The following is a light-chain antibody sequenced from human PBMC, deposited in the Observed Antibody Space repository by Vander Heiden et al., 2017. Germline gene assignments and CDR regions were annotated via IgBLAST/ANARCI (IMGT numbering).Light chain of an antibody. V-gene: IGLV1-51*01. CDR1: SSSIGYNN. Sequence: QSVFTQPPSVSAAPAQNVALSCFGNSSSIGYNNVSWYQQLPGKAPKLVIFDNNRRPSGIPGRFSGSKSDTSATLGISGLQTGDEADYYCGTWDKGLSGGVFGGGTKLAVL. J-gene: IGLJ2*01. CDR3: GTWDKGLSGGV. CDR2: DNN.